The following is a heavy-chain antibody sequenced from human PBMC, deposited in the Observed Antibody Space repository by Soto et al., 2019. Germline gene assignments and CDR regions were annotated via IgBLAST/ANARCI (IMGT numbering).Heavy chain of an antibody. Sequence: QVQLVQSGAEVKKPGASVKVSCKASGFTFSTNDINWVRQAPGQGLQWMGWMNANVDATDSPQEVKGRDTMSWNASISTAYMELRNLKSDDTAVYYCAREVVDGSSLWLDPWGQGTLVTVSS. CDR2: MNANVDAT. CDR3: AREVVDGSSLWLDP. CDR1: GFTFSTND. V-gene: IGHV1-8*01. D-gene: IGHD3-10*01. J-gene: IGHJ5*02.